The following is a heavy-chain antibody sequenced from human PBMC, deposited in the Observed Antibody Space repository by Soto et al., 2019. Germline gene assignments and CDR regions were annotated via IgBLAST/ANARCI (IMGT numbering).Heavy chain of an antibody. V-gene: IGHV1-69*13. CDR2: IIPIFGTA. D-gene: IGHD2-8*01. Sequence: GASVKVSCKASGGTFSSYAISWVRQAPGQGLEWMGGIIPIFGTANYAQRFQGRVTITADESTSTAYMELSSLRSEDTAVYYCARYSGYCTNGVCYTDYYYYGMDVWGQGTTVTVSS. J-gene: IGHJ6*02. CDR1: GGTFSSYA. CDR3: ARYSGYCTNGVCYTDYYYYGMDV.